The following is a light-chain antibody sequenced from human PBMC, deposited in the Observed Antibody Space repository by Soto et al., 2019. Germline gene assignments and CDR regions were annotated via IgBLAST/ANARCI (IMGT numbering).Light chain of an antibody. CDR2: EVT. CDR3: SSYTGSSTLYV. Sequence: QSVLTQPASVSGSPGQSITSSCTGTSSDVVTYNYVSVYQQHPGKTPKVMIYEVTYLPSCVSKRFSGSTSGNTASTTISGLQAEDEAEYSCSSYTGSSTLYVFGTGTQVTVL. J-gene: IGLJ1*01. V-gene: IGLV2-14*01. CDR1: SSDVVTYNY.